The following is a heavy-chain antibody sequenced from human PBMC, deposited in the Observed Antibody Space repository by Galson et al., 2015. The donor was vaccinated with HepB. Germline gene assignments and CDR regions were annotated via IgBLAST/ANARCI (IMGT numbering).Heavy chain of an antibody. CDR1: GGSFSGYY. V-gene: IGHV4-34*01. CDR2: INHSGST. D-gene: IGHD1-26*01. Sequence: SETLSLTCAVYGGSFSGYYWSGIRQPPGKGLEWIGEINHSGSTNYNPSLKSRVTISVDTSKNQFSLKLSSVTAADTAVYYCARVSGSYPGYFDLWGRGTLVTVSS. CDR3: ARVSGSYPGYFDL. J-gene: IGHJ2*01.